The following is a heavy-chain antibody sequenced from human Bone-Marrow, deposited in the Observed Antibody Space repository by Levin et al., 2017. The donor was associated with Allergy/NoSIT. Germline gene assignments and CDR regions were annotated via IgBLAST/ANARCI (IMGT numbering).Heavy chain of an antibody. Sequence: GGSLRLSCAASGFTFSSYAMSWVRQAPGKGLEWVSAISSSGGSTYYTDSVKGRFTISRDNSKNTLYLQMNSLRAEDTAVYYCAKVFYSGRYLDQWGQGTLVTVSS. CDR2: ISSSGGST. V-gene: IGHV3-23*01. CDR3: AKVFYSGRYLDQ. CDR1: GFTFSSYA. J-gene: IGHJ4*02. D-gene: IGHD1-26*01.